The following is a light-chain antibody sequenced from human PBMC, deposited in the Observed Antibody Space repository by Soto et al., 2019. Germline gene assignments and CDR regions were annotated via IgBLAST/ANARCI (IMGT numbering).Light chain of an antibody. J-gene: IGKJ1*01. CDR3: QQYGSSPQT. CDR2: GAS. V-gene: IGKV3-20*01. CDR1: QSVRNNY. Sequence: EIVLTQSPGTLSLSPGERATLSCRASQSVRNNYLAWYQQKPGQAPRLLIYGASSRATGIPDRFSGSGSGTDFTLTINRLEPEDFAVYSCQQYGSSPQTFGQGTKVEIK.